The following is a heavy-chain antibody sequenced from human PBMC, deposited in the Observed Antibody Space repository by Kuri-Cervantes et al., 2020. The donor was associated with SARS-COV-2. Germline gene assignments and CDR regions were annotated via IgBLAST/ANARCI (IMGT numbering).Heavy chain of an antibody. CDR3: AGAEGEGSYYYYYGMDV. J-gene: IGHJ6*02. CDR2: INTNTGNP. V-gene: IGHV7-4-1*02. D-gene: IGHD2-21*01. CDR1: GYTFTSYD. Sequence: ASVKVSCKASGYTFTSYDINWVRQAPGQGLEWMGWINTNTGNPTYAQGFIGRFVFSLDTSVSTAYLQISSLKAEDTAVYYCAGAEGEGSYYYYYGMDVWGQGTTVTVSS.